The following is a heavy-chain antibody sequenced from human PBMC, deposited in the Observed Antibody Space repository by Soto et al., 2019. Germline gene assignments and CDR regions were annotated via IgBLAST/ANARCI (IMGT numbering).Heavy chain of an antibody. J-gene: IGHJ6*02. Sequence: EVQLLESGGGLVQPGGSLRLSCATSGFTFNNYAMTWVRQAPGKGLEWVSAIRGRGFSTYSTDSVKGRFTISRDNSKNTLYLQMNSLRVEDTAVYYCAKDGGTSNWYGMDVWGQGTAVTVSS. CDR1: GFTFNNYA. CDR2: IRGRGFST. CDR3: AKDGGTSNWYGMDV. V-gene: IGHV3-23*01. D-gene: IGHD2-2*01.